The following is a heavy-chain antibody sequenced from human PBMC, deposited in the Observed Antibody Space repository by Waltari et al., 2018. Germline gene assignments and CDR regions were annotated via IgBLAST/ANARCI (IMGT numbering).Heavy chain of an antibody. V-gene: IGHV4-61*02. CDR1: GRPISRDSYY. CDR3: ASFGSHSY. Sequence: QVQLQESGPGLVKPSQTLSLTCTVSGRPISRDSYYWTWIRQPAGKGLEWIGRTHTSGSTYYNPSLKSRLTISVDRSRNQFSLKLSSVTAADTAVYYCASFGSHSYWGQGTLVTVSS. D-gene: IGHD3-10*01. J-gene: IGHJ4*02. CDR2: THTSGST.